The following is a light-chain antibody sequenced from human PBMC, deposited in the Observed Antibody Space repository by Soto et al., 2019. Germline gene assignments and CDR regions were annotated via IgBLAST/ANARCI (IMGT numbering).Light chain of an antibody. CDR3: QQYNNWPRT. J-gene: IGKJ1*01. CDR2: GAS. V-gene: IGKV3-15*01. Sequence: EIVMTQSPATLSVSPGERATLSCRASQSVSSNLAWHQQKSGQAPRLLIYGASTRATGIPARFSGSGSGTEFTLTISSLHAEDIAVYYCQQYNNWPRTFGQGTKVEVK. CDR1: QSVSSN.